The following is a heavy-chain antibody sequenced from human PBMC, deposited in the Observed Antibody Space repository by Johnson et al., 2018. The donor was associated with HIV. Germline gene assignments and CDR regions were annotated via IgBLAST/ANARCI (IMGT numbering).Heavy chain of an antibody. CDR3: TTHSGYESEAFDI. V-gene: IGHV3-15*01. J-gene: IGHJ3*02. D-gene: IGHD5-12*01. CDR2: IRSKAYGGTT. Sequence: EVQLVESGGGLVKPGGSLRLSCAASGFTFSNAWMSWVRQAPGKGLEWVGRIRSKAYGGTTEYAASVKGRFTISRDDSKNTLYLQMNSLKTEDTAVYYCTTHSGYESEAFDIWGQGTMVTVSS. CDR1: GFTFSNAW.